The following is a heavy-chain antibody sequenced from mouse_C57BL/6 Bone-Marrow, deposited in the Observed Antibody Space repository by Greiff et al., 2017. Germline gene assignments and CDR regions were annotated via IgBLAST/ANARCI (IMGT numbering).Heavy chain of an antibody. CDR1: GYTFTSYW. V-gene: IGHV1-61*01. CDR3: GRKLYYAMDY. Sequence: LQQPGAELVRPGSSVKLSCKASGYTFTSYWMDWVKQRPGQGLEWIGNIYPSDSETHYNQKFKDKATLTVDKSSSTAYMQLSSLTSEDSAVYYCGRKLYYAMDYWGQGTSVTVSS. J-gene: IGHJ4*01. CDR2: IYPSDSET.